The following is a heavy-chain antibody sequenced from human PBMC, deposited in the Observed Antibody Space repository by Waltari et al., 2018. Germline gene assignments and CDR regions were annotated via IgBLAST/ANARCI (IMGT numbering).Heavy chain of an antibody. CDR3: AKTRAYDCGYYYGMDV. D-gene: IGHD2-21*02. J-gene: IGHJ6*02. V-gene: IGHV3-30*02. CDR1: GFTFSSYG. Sequence: QVQLVESGGGVVQPGGSLRLSCAASGFTFSSYGMHWVRQAPGKGMEWVAFIRYDVSKKYYADSVKVRFTISRDNSKNTLYLQMNSLRAEDTAVYYCAKTRAYDCGYYYGMDVWGQGTTVTVSS. CDR2: IRYDVSKK.